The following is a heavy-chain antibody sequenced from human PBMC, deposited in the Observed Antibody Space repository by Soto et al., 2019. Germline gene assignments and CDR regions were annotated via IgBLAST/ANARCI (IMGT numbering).Heavy chain of an antibody. CDR2: ISGGST. V-gene: IGHV3-23*01. Sequence: EVQLLESGGGLVQPGGSLRLSCAASGFTFSSYAMSWVRQAPGKGLEWVSAISGGSTYYADSVKGRFTISRDNSKNTLYLQMNSLRAEDTALYYCAKNGNIVVVPAAPDYWGQGTLVTVSS. D-gene: IGHD2-2*01. CDR3: AKNGNIVVVPAAPDY. J-gene: IGHJ4*02. CDR1: GFTFSSYA.